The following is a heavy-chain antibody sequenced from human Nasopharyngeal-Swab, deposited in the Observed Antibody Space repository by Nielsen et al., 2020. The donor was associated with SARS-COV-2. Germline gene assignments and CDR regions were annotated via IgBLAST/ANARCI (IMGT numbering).Heavy chain of an antibody. CDR1: GGSISSSRYC. V-gene: IGHV4-39*06. D-gene: IGHD6-6*01. CDR3: ARASGQLDRGFDS. Sequence: SETLSLTCTVAGGSISSSRYCWVCMRQPPGKGLEWIVSICYSGITYSNPSHQSRVNISEDTSKNQFPLKLRSVTAADTAVYYCARASGQLDRGFDSWGQGTLVTVSS. CDR2: ICYSGIT. J-gene: IGHJ4*02.